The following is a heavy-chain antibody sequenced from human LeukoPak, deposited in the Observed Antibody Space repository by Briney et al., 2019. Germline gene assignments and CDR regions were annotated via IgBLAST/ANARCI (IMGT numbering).Heavy chain of an antibody. CDR2: IYYSGNT. CDR3: ARLFSSSWYRGAFDL. J-gene: IGHJ3*01. D-gene: IGHD6-13*01. V-gene: IGHV4-39*01. Sequence: SETLSLTCTVSGGSISSNSYYWGWMRQPPGKGLEWIGSIYYSGNTYYNPSLKSRVTISVDTSKNQFSLKLSSVTAADTAVYYCARLFSSSWYRGAFDLWGQGTMVTVSS. CDR1: GGSISSNSYY.